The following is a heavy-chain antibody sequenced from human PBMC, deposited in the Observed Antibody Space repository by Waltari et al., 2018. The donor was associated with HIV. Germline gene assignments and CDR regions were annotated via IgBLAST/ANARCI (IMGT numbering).Heavy chain of an antibody. CDR2: ILGGGET. Sequence: QLLESGGGLVEPGGSLRLSCAASGFIFTDFAMDWVRQAPGKGLEWVSAILGGGETFYADSVKGRFTISRDNSKNTLYLQRNSLRADDAAVYYCVKDSGRAADVFDLWGQGTMVTVSS. J-gene: IGHJ3*01. D-gene: IGHD3-10*01. CDR3: VKDSGRAADVFDL. V-gene: IGHV3-23*01. CDR1: GFIFTDFA.